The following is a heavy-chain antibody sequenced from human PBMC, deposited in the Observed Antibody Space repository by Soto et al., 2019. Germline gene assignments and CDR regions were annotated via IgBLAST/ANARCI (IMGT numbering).Heavy chain of an antibody. Sequence: ASVKVSCKASGYTFTGYYMHWVRQAPGQGLEWMGWINPNSGGTNYAQKFQGWVTMTRDTSISTAYMELSRLRSDDTAVYYCARVNSSSWYYFDYWGQGTLVTISS. CDR1: GYTFTGYY. J-gene: IGHJ4*02. CDR2: INPNSGGT. V-gene: IGHV1-2*04. D-gene: IGHD6-13*01. CDR3: ARVNSSSWYYFDY.